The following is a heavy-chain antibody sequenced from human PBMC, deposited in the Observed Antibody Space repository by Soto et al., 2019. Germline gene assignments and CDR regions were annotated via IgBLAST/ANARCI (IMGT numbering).Heavy chain of an antibody. Sequence: QVQLVESGGGVVQPGRSLRLSCAASGITFSSYAMHWVRQAPGKGLEWVAVISYDGRHKYYADSVKGRFTISRDNSDNTLYLPMTSLRGDDTAVYFCARPPFGNSDDYYNGMDVWGQGTTVTVSS. J-gene: IGHJ6*02. D-gene: IGHD3-3*01. CDR3: ARPPFGNSDDYYNGMDV. CDR1: GITFSSYA. V-gene: IGHV3-30*04. CDR2: ISYDGRHK.